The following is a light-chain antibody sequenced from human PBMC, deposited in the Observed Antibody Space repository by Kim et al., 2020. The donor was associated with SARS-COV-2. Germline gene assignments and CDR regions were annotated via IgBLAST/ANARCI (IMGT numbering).Light chain of an antibody. Sequence: SVKLTCTLSSAHSNYAIAWHQQQPEKGPRFLMKLNSDGSHRKGDGIPDRFSVSSSGAERYLSISSLQSEDEAEYYCQSWGTGIWVFGGGTQLTVL. CDR2: LNSDGSH. CDR1: SAHSNYA. V-gene: IGLV4-69*01. J-gene: IGLJ3*02. CDR3: QSWGTGIWV.